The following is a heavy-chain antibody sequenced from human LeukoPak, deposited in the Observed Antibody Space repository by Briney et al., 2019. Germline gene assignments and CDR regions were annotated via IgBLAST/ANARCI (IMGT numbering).Heavy chain of an antibody. CDR1: GGSISSYY. Sequence: SETLSLTCTVSGGSISSYYWSWIRQPPGKGLEWIGYIYYSGSTNYNPSLKSRVTISVDTSKNQFSLKLSSVTAADTAVYYCARQNFESAMVRVYYFDYWGQGTLVTVSS. J-gene: IGHJ4*02. V-gene: IGHV4-59*08. CDR3: ARQNFESAMVRVYYFDY. CDR2: IYYSGST. D-gene: IGHD5-18*01.